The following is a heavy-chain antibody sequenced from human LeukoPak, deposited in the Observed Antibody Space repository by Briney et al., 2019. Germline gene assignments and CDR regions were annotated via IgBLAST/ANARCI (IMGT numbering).Heavy chain of an antibody. CDR2: IYTSGST. V-gene: IGHV4-4*07. CDR1: GGSISSYY. Sequence: SETLSLTCTVSGGSISSYYWSWIRQPVGKGLEWIGRIYTSGSTNYNPSLKSRVTMSVDTSKNQFSLKLSSVTAADTAVYYCARGPPWTDYATNWFDPWGQGTLVTVSS. J-gene: IGHJ5*02. D-gene: IGHD4-17*01. CDR3: ARGPPWTDYATNWFDP.